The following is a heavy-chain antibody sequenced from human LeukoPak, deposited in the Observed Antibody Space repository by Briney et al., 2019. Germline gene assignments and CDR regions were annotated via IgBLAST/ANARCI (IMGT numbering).Heavy chain of an antibody. CDR3: ARDRPRIAVAGFDY. V-gene: IGHV1-2*02. CDR1: GYTFTGYY. J-gene: IGHJ4*02. Sequence: GASVKVSCKASGYTFTGYYMHWVRQAPGQGLEWTGWINPNSGGTNYAQKFQGRVTMTRDTSISTAYMELSRLRSDDTAVYYCARDRPRIAVAGFDYWGQGTLVTVSS. CDR2: INPNSGGT. D-gene: IGHD6-19*01.